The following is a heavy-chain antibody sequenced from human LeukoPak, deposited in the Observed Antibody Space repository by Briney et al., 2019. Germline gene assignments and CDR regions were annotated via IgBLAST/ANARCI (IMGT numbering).Heavy chain of an antibody. CDR2: IYSGGST. CDR3: AKDRPNFHENSGHYYRRDGDS. V-gene: IGHV3-53*01. D-gene: IGHD3-22*01. J-gene: IGHJ5*01. CDR1: GFTVSSNY. Sequence: GGSLRLSCAASGFTVSSNYMSWVRQAPGKGLEWVSVIYSGGSTYYADSVKGRFTISRDNSKNTLYLQMNSLRAEDTAIYYCAKDRPNFHENSGHYYRRDGDSWGQGTLVTVSS.